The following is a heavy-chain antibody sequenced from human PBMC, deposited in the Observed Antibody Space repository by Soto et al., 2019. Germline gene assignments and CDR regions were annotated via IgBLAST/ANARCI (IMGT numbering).Heavy chain of an antibody. CDR3: ASEYSSSRDAFDI. V-gene: IGHV3-53*04. CDR2: IYSGGST. Sequence: EVQLVESGGGLVQPGGSLRLSCAASGFTVSSNYMSWVRQAPGKGLEWVSVIYSGGSTYYADSVKGRFTISRHNSKNTQYLQMNSLRAEDTAVYYCASEYSSSRDAFDIWGQGTMVTVSS. J-gene: IGHJ3*02. CDR1: GFTVSSNY. D-gene: IGHD6-6*01.